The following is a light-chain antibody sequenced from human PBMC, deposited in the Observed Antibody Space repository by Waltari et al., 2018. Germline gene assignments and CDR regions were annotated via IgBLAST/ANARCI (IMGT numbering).Light chain of an antibody. CDR1: QSVSNN. V-gene: IGKV3-15*01. CDR2: DAS. J-gene: IGKJ1*01. CDR3: QQYSNWPPWT. Sequence: EVVMTQSPVTLSVSPGERATLSCRASQSVSNNLAWYQHKPGQAPRLVMHDASTRASGLPARFSGTGSGREFTLTINSLQAEDVAIYYCQQYSNWPPWTFGQGTTVEIK.